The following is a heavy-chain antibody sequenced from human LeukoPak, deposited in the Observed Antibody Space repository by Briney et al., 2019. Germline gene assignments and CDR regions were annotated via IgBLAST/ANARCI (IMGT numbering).Heavy chain of an antibody. V-gene: IGHV4-39*02. CDR2: IYYSGST. CDR1: GVSISSSSYY. Sequence: PSETLSLTCTASGVSISSSSYYWGWIRQPPGKGLEWIGSIYYSGSTYYNPSLKSRVTISVDTSKNQFSLKLSSVTAADTAVYYCAREFSSGIDYWGQGTLVTVSS. D-gene: IGHD6-19*01. J-gene: IGHJ4*02. CDR3: AREFSSGIDY.